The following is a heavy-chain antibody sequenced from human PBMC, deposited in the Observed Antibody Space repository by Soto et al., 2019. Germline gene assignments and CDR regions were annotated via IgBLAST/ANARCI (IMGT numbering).Heavy chain of an antibody. V-gene: IGHV4-61*01. CDR1: GASVSSGNYY. D-gene: IGHD1-26*01. Sequence: QVQLQESGPGLVKPSETLSLPCTVSGASVSSGNYYWSWIRQPPGKGLECIGSISYSGRTNSNPTLKSLVNLSIDTSKNQFALKLSSVTAADTAVYYCARGSGSYYAYWGQGTLFTFSS. CDR2: ISYSGRT. J-gene: IGHJ4*02. CDR3: ARGSGSYYAY.